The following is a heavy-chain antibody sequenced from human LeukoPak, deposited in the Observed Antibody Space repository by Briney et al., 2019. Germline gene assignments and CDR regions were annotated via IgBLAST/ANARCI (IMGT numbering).Heavy chain of an antibody. Sequence: GSLRLSCGASGFTFSSHAMTWVRQAPGKGLEWVSAISISGGTTYYADAVKGRFTISRDNSKNTVYLQMNSLRAEDTAVYYCANEIRPNDYWGQGTLVTVSS. V-gene: IGHV3-23*01. CDR3: ANEIRPNDY. J-gene: IGHJ4*02. CDR2: ISISGGTT. CDR1: GFTFSSHA. D-gene: IGHD4-17*01.